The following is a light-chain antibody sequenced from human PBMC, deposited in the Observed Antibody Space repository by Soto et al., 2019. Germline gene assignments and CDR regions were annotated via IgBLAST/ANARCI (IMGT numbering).Light chain of an antibody. V-gene: IGKV3-11*01. CDR2: DAS. Sequence: EIVLTQSPATLSLSPGERATVSCRASQSVSSHLAWYQQKRGQAPRLLIYDASSRASGIPARFSGSGSGTDFTLTISSLEPEDFAVYYCQQYNNWPLTFGGGTKVEIK. J-gene: IGKJ4*01. CDR3: QQYNNWPLT. CDR1: QSVSSH.